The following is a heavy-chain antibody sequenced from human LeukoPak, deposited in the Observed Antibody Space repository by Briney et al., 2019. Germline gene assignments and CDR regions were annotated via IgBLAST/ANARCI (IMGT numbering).Heavy chain of an antibody. CDR2: IKQDGSEK. Sequence: PGGSLRLSCAASGFTFSSYWMSWVRQAPGQGLEWVANIKQDGSEKYYVDSVKGRFTISRDNAKNSLYLQMNGLRAEDTAVYYCTRGPIAAAAYYYFDYWGQGTQVTVSS. J-gene: IGHJ4*02. V-gene: IGHV3-7*04. D-gene: IGHD6-13*01. CDR1: GFTFSSYW. CDR3: TRGPIAAAAYYYFDY.